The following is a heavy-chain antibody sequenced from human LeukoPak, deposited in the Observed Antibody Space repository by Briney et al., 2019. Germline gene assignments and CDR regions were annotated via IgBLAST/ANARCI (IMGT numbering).Heavy chain of an antibody. D-gene: IGHD6-13*01. V-gene: IGHV4-59*12. CDR1: GGSISSYY. CDR2: IYYTGDT. Sequence: YPSETLSLTCTVSGGSISSYYWSWVRQPPGKGLEWIGYIYYTGDTEYNPSLKSRVTISVDKSKNQFSLKLSSVTAADTAFYYCARRSAGPPDYWGQGTLVTVSS. CDR3: ARRSAGPPDY. J-gene: IGHJ4*02.